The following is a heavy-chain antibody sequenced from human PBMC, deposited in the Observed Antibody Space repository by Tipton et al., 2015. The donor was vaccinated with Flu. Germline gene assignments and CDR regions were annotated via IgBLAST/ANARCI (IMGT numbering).Heavy chain of an antibody. CDR1: GVSISSYY. Sequence: TLSLTCNVSGVSISSYYWSWIRQPPGKGLEWIGYSYYSGSTNYNPSLKSRVTISVDTSKNQFFLILSSVTAADTAVYYCARGIRLLNSNYIYNYGMDLWGQGTTVTVSS. CDR2: SYYSGST. CDR3: ARGIRLLNSNYIYNYGMDL. J-gene: IGHJ6*02. D-gene: IGHD5-18*01. V-gene: IGHV4-59*01.